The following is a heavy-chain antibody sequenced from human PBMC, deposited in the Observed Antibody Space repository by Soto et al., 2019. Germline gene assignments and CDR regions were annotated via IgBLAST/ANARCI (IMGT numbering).Heavy chain of an antibody. V-gene: IGHV4-30-2*03. D-gene: IGHD3-10*02. J-gene: IGHJ6*02. Sequence: SETLSLTCAVAGGSISRGGYSWSWIRQPPGKGLEWIGEINHSGYTYYNPSLKSRVTISVDTSKNQFSLKLSSVTAADTAVYYCARHTGPLYVDYYYDMDVWGQGTTVTVSS. CDR2: INHSGYT. CDR1: GGSISRGGYS. CDR3: ARHTGPLYVDYYYDMDV.